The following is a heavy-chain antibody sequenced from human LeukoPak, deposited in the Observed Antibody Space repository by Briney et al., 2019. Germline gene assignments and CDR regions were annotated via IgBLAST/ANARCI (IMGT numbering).Heavy chain of an antibody. CDR2: IIPIFNTT. CDR1: GYTFTSYY. CDR3: ARGVVITLPFDP. J-gene: IGHJ5*02. D-gene: IGHD3-22*01. Sequence: ASVKVSCKASGYTFTSYYMHWVRQAPGQGLEWMGGIIPIFNTTNYAQKFQGRVTITADKSTSTAYMELSSLRSEDTAVYYCARGVVITLPFDPWGQGTLVTVSS. V-gene: IGHV1-69*06.